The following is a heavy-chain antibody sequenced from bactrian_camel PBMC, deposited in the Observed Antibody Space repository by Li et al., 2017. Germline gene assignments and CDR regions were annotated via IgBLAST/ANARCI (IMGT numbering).Heavy chain of an antibody. CDR1: GYWHSNYC. V-gene: IGHV3S1*01. CDR3: ALGDTGTGI. CDR2: IADDGTT. Sequence: HVQLVESGGGSVQAGGSLRLSCVHSGYWHSNYCMGWVRQAPGKEREGVVVIADDGTTRYANPVKGRFTISRDNAKNTAYLQLNNLQTDDTAMYYCALGDTGTGIRGQGTQVTVS. D-gene: IGHD7*01. J-gene: IGHJ4*01.